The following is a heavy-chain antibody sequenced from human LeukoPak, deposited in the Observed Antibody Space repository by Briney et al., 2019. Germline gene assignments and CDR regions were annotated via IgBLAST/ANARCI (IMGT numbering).Heavy chain of an antibody. D-gene: IGHD3-3*01. CDR2: IYTSGST. CDR3: ARNSYFGVVNDY. Sequence: SETLSLTCTVSGGSISSYYWSWIRQPAGKGLEWIGRIYTSGSTNYNPSLKSRVTISVDTSKNQFSLKLSSVTAADTAVYYCARNSYFGVVNDYWGQGTLVTVSS. V-gene: IGHV4-4*07. CDR1: GGSISSYY. J-gene: IGHJ4*02.